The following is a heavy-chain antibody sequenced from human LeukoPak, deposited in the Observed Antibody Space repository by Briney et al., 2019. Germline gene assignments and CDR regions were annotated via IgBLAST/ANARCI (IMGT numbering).Heavy chain of an antibody. CDR1: GLTFSRYG. CDR3: ASDIVVVPAAEPNFDY. J-gene: IGHJ4*02. Sequence: PGGSLRLSCAASGLTFSRYGMHWVRQAPGKGLEWVTFIRLDGSNKYYADSVKGRFTISRDNSKNTLYLQMNSLRAEDTAVYFCASDIVVVPAAEPNFDYWGQGTLVTVSS. CDR2: IRLDGSNK. D-gene: IGHD2-2*01. V-gene: IGHV3-30*02.